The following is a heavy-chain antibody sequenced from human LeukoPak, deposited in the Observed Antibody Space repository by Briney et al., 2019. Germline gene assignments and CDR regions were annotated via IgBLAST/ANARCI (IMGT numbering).Heavy chain of an antibody. CDR2: INQDGSET. Sequence: GGSLRLSCAVSGFTPISYWMTWVRQAPGKGLEWVANINQDGSETSYVDSVKGRFSISRDNAKNSLYLQMNSLRAEDTAVYYCAKGLYSGSYYFYYFDYWGQGTLVTVSS. CDR3: AKGLYSGSYYFYYFDY. V-gene: IGHV3-7*03. D-gene: IGHD1-26*01. CDR1: GFTPISYW. J-gene: IGHJ4*02.